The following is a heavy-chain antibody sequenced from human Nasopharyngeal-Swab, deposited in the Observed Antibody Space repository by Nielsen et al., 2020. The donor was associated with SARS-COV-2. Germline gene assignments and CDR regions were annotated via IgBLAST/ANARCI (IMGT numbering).Heavy chain of an antibody. J-gene: IGHJ4*02. V-gene: IGHV3-21*01. Sequence: GGSLRLSCAASGFTFSSYSMNWVRQTPGKGLAWVSSITSSSRYIYYADSVKGRFTISRDNAKNSLYLQMNSLRAENTAVYYCASGDFWSGYYAYWGQGTLVTVSS. CDR1: GFTFSSYS. CDR2: ITSSSRYI. CDR3: ASGDFWSGYYAY. D-gene: IGHD3-3*01.